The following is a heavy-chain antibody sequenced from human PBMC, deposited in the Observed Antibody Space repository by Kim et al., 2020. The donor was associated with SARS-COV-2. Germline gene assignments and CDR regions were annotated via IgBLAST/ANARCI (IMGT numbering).Heavy chain of an antibody. CDR2: INAGNGNT. CDR1: GYTFTSYA. J-gene: IGHJ4*02. CDR3: ARERGVRYFDWLGY. Sequence: SVKVSCKASGYTFTSYAMHWVRQAPGQRLEWMGWINAGNGNTKYSQKFQGRVTITRDTSASTAYMELSSLRSEDTAVYYCARERGVRYFDWLGYWGQGTLVTVSS. D-gene: IGHD3-9*01. V-gene: IGHV1-3*01.